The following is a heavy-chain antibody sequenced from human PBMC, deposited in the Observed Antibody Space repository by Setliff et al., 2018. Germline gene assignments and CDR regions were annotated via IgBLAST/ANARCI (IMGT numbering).Heavy chain of an antibody. Sequence: ASVKVSCKASGYILNSYGVSWVRQAPGQGLEWMGWISPYTGNTFYAPQFQGRVIMTTDTSAKTAYMDLRSLRSDDTAVYYCERLVRYCSTTSCQRTSGDDFWGLGTLVTVSS. V-gene: IGHV1-18*01. J-gene: IGHJ4*02. D-gene: IGHD2-2*01. CDR2: ISPYTGNT. CDR3: ERLVRYCSTTSCQRTSGDDF. CDR1: GYILNSYG.